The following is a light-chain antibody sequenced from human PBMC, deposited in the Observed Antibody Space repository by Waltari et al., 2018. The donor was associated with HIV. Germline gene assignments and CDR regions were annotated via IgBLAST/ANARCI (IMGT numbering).Light chain of an antibody. J-gene: IGKJ4*01. CDR3: QHRSSWPPLT. V-gene: IGKV3-11*01. CDR2: DAS. CDR1: QSVSSY. Sequence: EIVLTQSPATLSLSPGARATLSCRASQSVSSYLAWYQQKPGQAPRLLIYDASNRATGIPARFSVSGSVTDFTLTISSLEPEDFAFYYCQHRSSWPPLTFGGGTKVEIK.